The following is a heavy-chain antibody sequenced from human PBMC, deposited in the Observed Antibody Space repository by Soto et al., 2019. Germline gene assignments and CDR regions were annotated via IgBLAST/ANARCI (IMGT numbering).Heavy chain of an antibody. V-gene: IGHV4-4*07. CDR2: IYTTGDT. D-gene: IGHD1-26*01. CDR1: GASLSRYY. Sequence: SETLSLTCNVSGASLSRYYWSWIRQPPGKGLEWIGRIYTTGDTDYNPSLKSRISMSVDMSKKQFSLTLRSVTAADTAIYYCVRDGTKNLRDRFEPWGRGILVTVSS. CDR3: VRDGTKNLRDRFEP. J-gene: IGHJ5*02.